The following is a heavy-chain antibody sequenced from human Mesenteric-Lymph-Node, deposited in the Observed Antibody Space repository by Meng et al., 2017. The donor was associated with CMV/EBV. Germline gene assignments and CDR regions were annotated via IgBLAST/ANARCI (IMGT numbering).Heavy chain of an antibody. CDR1: GGSFSGYY. CDR2: INHSGST. V-gene: IGHV4-34*01. J-gene: IGHJ6*02. D-gene: IGHD3-3*01. Sequence: SETLSLTCAVYGGSFSGYYWSWIRQPPGKGLEWIGEINHSGSTNYNPSLKSRVTISVDTSKNQFSLKLSSVTAADTAVYYCARAGFWSGYPYYYYGMDVWGQGTTVTVSS. CDR3: ARAGFWSGYPYYYYGMDV.